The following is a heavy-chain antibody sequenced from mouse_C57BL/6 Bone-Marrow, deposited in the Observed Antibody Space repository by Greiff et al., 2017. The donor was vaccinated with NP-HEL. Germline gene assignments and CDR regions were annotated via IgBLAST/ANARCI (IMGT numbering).Heavy chain of an antibody. CDR3: ARWGDDAVDY. Sequence: QVQLQQPGAELVMPGASVKLSCKASGYTFTSYWMHWVKQRPGQGLEWIGEIDPSDSYTNYNQKFKGKSTLTVDKSSSTAYMQLSSLTSEDSAVDYCARWGDDAVDYWGQGTSVTVSS. J-gene: IGHJ4*01. V-gene: IGHV1-69*01. CDR1: GYTFTSYW. D-gene: IGHD2-12*01. CDR2: IDPSDSYT.